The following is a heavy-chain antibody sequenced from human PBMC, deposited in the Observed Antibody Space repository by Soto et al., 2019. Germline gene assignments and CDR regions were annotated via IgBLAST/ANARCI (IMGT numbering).Heavy chain of an antibody. V-gene: IGHV1-69*13. D-gene: IGHD2-15*01. Sequence: GASVKVSCKASGGTYSSYAISWVRQAPGQGLEWMGGIIPIFGTANYAQKFQGRVTITADESTSTAYMELSSLRSEDTAVYYCAISGGIPKAIRTAIDYWGQGTLVTVSS. CDR2: IIPIFGTA. CDR3: AISGGIPKAIRTAIDY. CDR1: GGTYSSYA. J-gene: IGHJ4*02.